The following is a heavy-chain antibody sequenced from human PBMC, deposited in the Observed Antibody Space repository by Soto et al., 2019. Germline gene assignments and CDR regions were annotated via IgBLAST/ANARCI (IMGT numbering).Heavy chain of an antibody. V-gene: IGHV3-7*01. CDR3: TRWDGRCSGGSCFFDS. Sequence: EVQLVESGGGLVQSGGSLRLSCIASGFSLTQYWMSWVRQTPRKGLEWVAKINEDGTKRDYMESVEGRFTISRDNANNSVSLQMISRRADDTAVYFCTRWDGRCSGGSCFFDSWGQGTLVTVSS. CDR2: INEDGTKR. D-gene: IGHD2-15*01. CDR1: GFSLTQYW. J-gene: IGHJ4*02.